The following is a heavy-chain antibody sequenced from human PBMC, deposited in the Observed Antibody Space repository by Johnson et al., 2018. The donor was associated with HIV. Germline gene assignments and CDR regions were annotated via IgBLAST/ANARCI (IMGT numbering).Heavy chain of an antibody. V-gene: IGHV3-30*14. CDR3: ARDQDWGYYDTTAFDI. D-gene: IGHD3-22*01. Sequence: QVQLVESGGGVVQPGRSLTLSCAASGFTFSSYAMHWVRQAPGKGLEWVAVISYDGSNKYYADSVKGRFTISRDNSKNTLYLQMNSLRAEDTAVYYCARDQDWGYYDTTAFDIWGQGTMVTVSS. J-gene: IGHJ3*02. CDR1: GFTFSSYA. CDR2: ISYDGSNK.